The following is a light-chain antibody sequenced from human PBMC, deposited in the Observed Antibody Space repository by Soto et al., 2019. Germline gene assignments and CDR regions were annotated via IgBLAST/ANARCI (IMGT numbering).Light chain of an antibody. Sequence: TQSPSTLSASVGDRVTITCRASQSISSWLAWYQQKPGQAPRLLISGVSNRATGTPDRFSGSGSGTDFTLTISSLEPEDFAVFYCHQYGISPPTFGPGTKVEI. V-gene: IGKV3-20*01. CDR1: QSISSW. J-gene: IGKJ1*01. CDR3: HQYGISPPT. CDR2: GVS.